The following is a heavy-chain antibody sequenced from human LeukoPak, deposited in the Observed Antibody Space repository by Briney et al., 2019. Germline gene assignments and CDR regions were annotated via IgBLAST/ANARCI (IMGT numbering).Heavy chain of an antibody. J-gene: IGHJ4*02. CDR3: ARDGEYSGSYYGPDY. Sequence: GGSLRLSCAASGFTFSRHGVHWVRQAPGKGLEWVAVISYDGSNKYYADSVKGRFTISRDNSKNTLYLQMNSLRAEDTAVYYCARDGEYSGSYYGPDYWGQGTLVTVSS. CDR1: GFTFSRHG. CDR2: ISYDGSNK. D-gene: IGHD1-26*01. V-gene: IGHV3-30*03.